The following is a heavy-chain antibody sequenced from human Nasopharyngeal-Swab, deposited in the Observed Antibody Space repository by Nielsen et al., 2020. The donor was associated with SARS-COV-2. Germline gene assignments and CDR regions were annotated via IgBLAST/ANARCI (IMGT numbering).Heavy chain of an antibody. D-gene: IGHD4-17*01. Sequence: VKVSCKVSGYTLPELSMHWVRQAPGKGLEWVGGFDPEDGETIYAQKFQGRVTMTEDTSTDTAYMELSSLRSEDTAVYYCATGRVTTFFSWFDPWGQGTLVTVSS. CDR2: FDPEDGET. CDR3: ATGRVTTFFSWFDP. J-gene: IGHJ5*02. V-gene: IGHV1-24*01. CDR1: GYTLPELS.